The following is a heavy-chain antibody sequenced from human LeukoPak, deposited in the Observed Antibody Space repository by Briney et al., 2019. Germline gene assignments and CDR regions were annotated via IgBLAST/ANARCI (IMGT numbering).Heavy chain of an antibody. Sequence: PGGSLRLSCVASGFTFSSYAMSWARQAPEKGLEWVSAISGSGVTTHYAGSVKGRFSISRDNSKNTLYLQMNSLRAEDTALYYCAKKVVVGATSPYSDFQDWGQGTLVTVSS. J-gene: IGHJ1*01. CDR1: GFTFSSYA. V-gene: IGHV3-23*01. CDR2: ISGSGVTT. CDR3: AKKVVVGATSPYSDFQD. D-gene: IGHD1-26*01.